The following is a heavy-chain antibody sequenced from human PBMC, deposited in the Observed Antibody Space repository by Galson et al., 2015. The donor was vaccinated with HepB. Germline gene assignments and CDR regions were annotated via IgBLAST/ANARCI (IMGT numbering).Heavy chain of an antibody. J-gene: IGHJ4*02. V-gene: IGHV4-34*01. Sequence: ETLSLTCAVYGGSFSGYYWSWIRQPPGKGLEWIGEINHSGSTNYNPSLKSRVTISVDTSKNQFSLKLSSVTAAGTAVYYCARGSYGDYGIFGYWGQGALVTVSS. D-gene: IGHD4-17*01. CDR1: GGSFSGYY. CDR3: ARGSYGDYGIFGY. CDR2: INHSGST.